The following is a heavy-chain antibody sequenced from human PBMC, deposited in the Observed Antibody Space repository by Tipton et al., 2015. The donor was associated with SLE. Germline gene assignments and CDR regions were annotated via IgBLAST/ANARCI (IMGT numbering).Heavy chain of an antibody. D-gene: IGHD1-26*01. CDR3: ARTARSTRVGARLGY. CDR2: IRSKAYGGTT. V-gene: IGHV3-49*04. CDR1: GFSFGDYA. Sequence: VQLVQSGGGLVQPGRSLRLSCSVSGFSFGDYAMSWVRQAPGKGLEWVGFIRSKAYGGTTEYAASVKGRFTISRDDSRSVAYLQMNSLKIEDTAVYYCARTARSTRVGARLGYWGQGTLVIVSS. J-gene: IGHJ4*02.